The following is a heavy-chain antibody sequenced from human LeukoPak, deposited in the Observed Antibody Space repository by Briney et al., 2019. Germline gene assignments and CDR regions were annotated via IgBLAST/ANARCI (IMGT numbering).Heavy chain of an antibody. CDR1: SGSIGSYY. V-gene: IGHV4-59*01. Sequence: SETLSLTRTVSSGSIGSYYWSWIRQPPGKGLERIGYIYYSGSTNYNPSLTSRGTISIDTSKHQFSLNLTTVTAAYTAVYHCAGCREYWEWHFALWGRGALVTVSP. CDR2: IYYSGST. J-gene: IGHJ2*01. CDR3: AGCREYWEWHFAL. D-gene: IGHD2/OR15-2a*01.